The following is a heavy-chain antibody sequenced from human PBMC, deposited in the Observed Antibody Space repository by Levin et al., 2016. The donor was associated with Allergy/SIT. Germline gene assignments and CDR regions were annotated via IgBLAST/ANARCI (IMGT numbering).Heavy chain of an antibody. CDR1: GGSISDSNYH. CDR3: ARGGGGGYSYVHFDY. Sequence: SETLSLTCTVSGGSISDSNYHWAWIRQPPGKGLEWIGRMFNSGSTTYNPSLKSRVTISRDRSKNQFSLKLNSMTAADTAVYYCARGGGGGYSYVHFDYWGQGTLVSLSS. J-gene: IGHJ4*02. D-gene: IGHD3-22*01. CDR2: MFNSGST. V-gene: IGHV4-61*05.